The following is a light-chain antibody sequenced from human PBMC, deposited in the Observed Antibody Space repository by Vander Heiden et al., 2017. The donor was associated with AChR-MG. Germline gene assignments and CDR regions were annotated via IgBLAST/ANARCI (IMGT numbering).Light chain of an antibody. CDR2: EVS. CDR3: SSYAGNGGV. J-gene: IGLJ3*02. CDR1: SSDVGHHNY. Sequence: QSALTQPPSTPGSPAQSVTIPRTGTSSDVGHHNYVSWYQQHPGKTPRLMVYEVSKRPSGVPGRFYGSQSGSTASLTVSGLQDEDEGDYYCSSYAGNGGVFGGGTKLTVL. V-gene: IGLV2-8*01.